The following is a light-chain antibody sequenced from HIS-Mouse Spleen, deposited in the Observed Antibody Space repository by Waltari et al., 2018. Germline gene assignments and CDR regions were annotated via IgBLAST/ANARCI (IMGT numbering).Light chain of an antibody. CDR2: GKN. Sequence: SSELTQDPAVSVALGQTVRITCQGESLRSYYVSWYQQKPGQAPVLVIYGKNNRPSGIPDRFSGSSSGNTASLTITGAQAEDEADYYCNSRDSSGNHLVFGGGTKLTVL. CDR1: SLRSYY. CDR3: NSRDSSGNHLV. V-gene: IGLV3-19*01. J-gene: IGLJ2*01.